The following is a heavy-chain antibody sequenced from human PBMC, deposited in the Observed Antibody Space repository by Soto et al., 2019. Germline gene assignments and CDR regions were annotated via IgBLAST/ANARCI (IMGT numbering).Heavy chain of an antibody. CDR1: GGSISSSSYY. Sequence: SETLSLTCTVSGGSISSSSYYCRWIRQPPGKGLEWIGSIYYSVSTYYNPSLKSRVTISVDTSKNQFSLKLSSVTAADTAVYYCARPSGYYYYGLEVWGQGTTVTVSS. CDR3: ARPSGYYYYGLEV. CDR2: IYYSVST. V-gene: IGHV4-39*01. D-gene: IGHD3-3*01. J-gene: IGHJ6*02.